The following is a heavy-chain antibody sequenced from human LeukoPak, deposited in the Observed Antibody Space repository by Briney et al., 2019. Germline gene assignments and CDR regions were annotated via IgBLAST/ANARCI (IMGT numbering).Heavy chain of an antibody. CDR1: GYTFTDYA. Sequence: GASVKVSCKASGYTFTDYAMHWVRQAPGERLEWMGWINTGKGNTKYSQKFQGRVTITMDTSASTAYMELRSLRSDDTAVYYCARAEHIVVVTAIPSAFDIWGQGTMVTVSS. J-gene: IGHJ3*02. CDR3: ARAEHIVVVTAIPSAFDI. D-gene: IGHD2-21*02. V-gene: IGHV1-3*04. CDR2: INTGKGNT.